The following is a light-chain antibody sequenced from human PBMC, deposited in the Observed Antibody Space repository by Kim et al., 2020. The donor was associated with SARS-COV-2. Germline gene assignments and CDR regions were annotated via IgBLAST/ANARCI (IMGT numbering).Light chain of an antibody. J-gene: IGKJ1*01. CDR2: AAS. CDR1: QSISSY. V-gene: IGKV1-39*01. Sequence: ECVGDRVTITCRASQSISSYLNWYQQKPGKAPKLLIYAASSLQSGVPSRFSGSGSGTDFTLTISSLQPEDFATYYCQQSYSTPRTFGQGTKVDIK. CDR3: QQSYSTPRT.